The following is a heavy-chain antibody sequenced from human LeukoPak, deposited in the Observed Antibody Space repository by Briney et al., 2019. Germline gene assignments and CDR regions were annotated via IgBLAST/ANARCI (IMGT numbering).Heavy chain of an antibody. J-gene: IGHJ4*02. V-gene: IGHV3-7*01. Sequence: PGGSLRLSCAASGFTFSSYWMSWVRQAPGKGLEWVANIKLDGSEKNYVDSVKGRFTSSRDNAKNSVYLQMNSLRAEDTAVYYCARGGTATYYFDYWGQGTLVTVSS. CDR2: IKLDGSEK. D-gene: IGHD3-16*01. CDR3: ARGGTATYYFDY. CDR1: GFTFSSYW.